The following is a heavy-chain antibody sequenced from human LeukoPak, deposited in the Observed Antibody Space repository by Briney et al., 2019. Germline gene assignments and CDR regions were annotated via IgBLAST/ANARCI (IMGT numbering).Heavy chain of an antibody. J-gene: IGHJ3*02. V-gene: IGHV4-4*02. CDR3: ARDGVEMATTDAFDI. CDR1: GGSISSSNW. CDR2: IYHSGST. Sequence: SETLSLTCAVSGGSISSSNWWSWVRQPPGKGLEWIGEIYHSGSTNYNPSLKSRVTISVDKTKNQFSLKLSSVTAADTAVYYCARDGVEMATTDAFDIWGQGTMVTDSS. D-gene: IGHD5-24*01.